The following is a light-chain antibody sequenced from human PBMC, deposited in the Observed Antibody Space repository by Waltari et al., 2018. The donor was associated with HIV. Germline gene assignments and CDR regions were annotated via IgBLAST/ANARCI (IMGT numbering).Light chain of an antibody. CDR3: QQYDNWPPWT. V-gene: IGKV3-15*01. CDR1: QTVSNK. CDR2: HAS. Sequence: EIVMTQSPATLSVSPGERATLSCRASQTVSNKLAWFQQRPGQAPRLLIYHASTRATAIPPRFSGSGSGTEFNLTISNLQSEDFAVYYCQQYDNWPPWTFGRGTKVE. J-gene: IGKJ1*01.